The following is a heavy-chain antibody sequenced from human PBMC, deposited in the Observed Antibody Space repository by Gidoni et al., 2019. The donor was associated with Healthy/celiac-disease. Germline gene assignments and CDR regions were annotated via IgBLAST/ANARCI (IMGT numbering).Heavy chain of an antibody. CDR3: AREVVTPLEGFDY. D-gene: IGHD2-15*01. CDR1: GFTFSSYA. V-gene: IGHV3-30-3*01. Sequence: RLSCAASGFTFSSYAMHWVRQAPGTGLEWVAVISYDGSNKYYADPVKGRFTISRDNSKNTLYLQMNSLRAEDTAVYYCAREVVTPLEGFDYWGQGTLVTVSS. CDR2: ISYDGSNK. J-gene: IGHJ4*02.